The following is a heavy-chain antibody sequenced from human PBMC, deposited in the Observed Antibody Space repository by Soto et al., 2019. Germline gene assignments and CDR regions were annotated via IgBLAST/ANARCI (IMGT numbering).Heavy chain of an antibody. CDR3: AHSRVAAAGTVGY. Sequence: SGPSLVNPTHTLTLTCTFSRFSLSTRGAGVGWIRQPPGKALEWLALIYWDDDKRYSQSLKSRLTITTDTSQNQVVLTMTNMEPVDTATYYCAHSRVAAAGTVGYWGPGSQVTVSS. CDR2: IYWDDDK. J-gene: IGHJ4*02. D-gene: IGHD6-13*01. V-gene: IGHV2-5*02. CDR1: RFSLSTRGAG.